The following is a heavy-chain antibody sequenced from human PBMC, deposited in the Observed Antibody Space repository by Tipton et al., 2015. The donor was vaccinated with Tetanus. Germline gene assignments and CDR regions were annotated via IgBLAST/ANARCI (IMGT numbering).Heavy chain of an antibody. CDR1: GVSISSYN. D-gene: IGHD3-3*01. V-gene: IGHV4-59*01. J-gene: IGHJ6*02. CDR3: ARDRSITIFGVVPINYYYGMDV. Sequence: TLSLTCTVSGVSISSYNWTWIRQPPGRGLEWIGYIYYSGSTNYSPSLKSRVTISVDTSKNQFSLKLSSVTAADTAVYYCARDRSITIFGVVPINYYYGMDVWGQGTTVTVSS. CDR2: IYYSGST.